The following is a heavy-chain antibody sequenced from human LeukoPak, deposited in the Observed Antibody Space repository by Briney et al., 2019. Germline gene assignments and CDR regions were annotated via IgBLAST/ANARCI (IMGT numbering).Heavy chain of an antibody. D-gene: IGHD3-3*01. CDR2: IYYSGST. V-gene: IGHV4-59*01. J-gene: IGHJ5*02. CDR1: GGSISSYY. CDR3: ARDLGRGTGVYDFWSGYFRDRNGWFDP. Sequence: SETLSLTCTVPGGSISSYYWSWIRQPPGKGLEWIGYIYYSGSTNYNPSLKSRVTISVDTSKNQFSLKLSSVTAADTAVYYCARDLGRGTGVYDFWSGYFRDRNGWFDPWGQGTLVTVSS.